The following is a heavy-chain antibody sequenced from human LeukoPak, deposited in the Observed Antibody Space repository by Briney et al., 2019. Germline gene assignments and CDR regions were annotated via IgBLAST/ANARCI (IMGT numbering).Heavy chain of an antibody. CDR3: ARGRDRSKAGDH. CDR1: GGSCDDYY. Sequence: SETLSLTCAVGGGSCDDYYCSWIRQPPGKGLEWIGEIHPHGIFYYNSSLTSRVTISIDTSKSQFSLRLTSVTAADTAFYYCARGRDRSKAGDHWGQGSLVTVSS. J-gene: IGHJ4*02. V-gene: IGHV4-34*01. D-gene: IGHD5-24*01. CDR2: IHPHGIF.